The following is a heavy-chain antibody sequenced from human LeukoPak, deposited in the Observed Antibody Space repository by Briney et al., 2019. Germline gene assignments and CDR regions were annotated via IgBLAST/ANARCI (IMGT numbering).Heavy chain of an antibody. CDR1: GFTFSSYA. CDR3: AKIGGSVVY. D-gene: IGHD1-26*01. V-gene: IGHV3-23*01. CDR2: INGNGDRT. Sequence: GGSLRLSCAASGFTFSSYAMSWVRQAPGKGLEWVSSINGNGDRTYYAGSVKGRFTISRDNSENTLYLQMNSLRAEDTAVYYCAKIGGSVVYWGQGTLVTVSS. J-gene: IGHJ4*02.